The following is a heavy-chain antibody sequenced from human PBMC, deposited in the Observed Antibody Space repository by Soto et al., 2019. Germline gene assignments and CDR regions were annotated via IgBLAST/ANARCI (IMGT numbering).Heavy chain of an antibody. J-gene: IGHJ4*02. V-gene: IGHV4-34*01. CDR2: INHSGST. CDR3: ARGVLGAVAGSEQAGV. CDR1: GGSFSGYY. Sequence: QVQLQQWGAGLLKPSETLSLTCAVYGGSFSGYYWSWIRQPPGKGLEWIGEINHSGSTNYNPSLKSRVTISVDTSKNQFSLKLSSVTAADTAVYYCARGVLGAVAGSEQAGVWGQGTLVTVSS. D-gene: IGHD6-19*01.